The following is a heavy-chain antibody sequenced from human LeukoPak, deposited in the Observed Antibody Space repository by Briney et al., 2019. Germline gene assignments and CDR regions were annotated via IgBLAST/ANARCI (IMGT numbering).Heavy chain of an antibody. D-gene: IGHD3-16*01. CDR1: GFTFSSYW. J-gene: IGHJ4*02. Sequence: GGSLRLSCAASGFTFSSYWMSWVRQAPGKGLEWVANIKQDGSEKYYVDSVKGRFTISRDNSKNTLYLQMNSLRAEDTAVYYCARGLADLFGVGDNFDYWGQGTLVTVSS. CDR2: IKQDGSEK. CDR3: ARGLADLFGVGDNFDY. V-gene: IGHV3-7*01.